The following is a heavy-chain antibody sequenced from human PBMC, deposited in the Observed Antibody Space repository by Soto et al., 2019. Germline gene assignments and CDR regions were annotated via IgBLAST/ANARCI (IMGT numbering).Heavy chain of an antibody. CDR1: GVTFRSYA. J-gene: IGHJ6*03. CDR2: VSGSGGST. CDR3: ARDPAAAYGGYDYYYYYYMDV. Sequence: EVQLLESGGGLVQPGGSLRLSCAASGVTFRSYAINWVRQAPGKGLEWVSAVSGSGGSTYYAASVKGRFTISTDDSKSTLFLQMSSLSAADTAFYSCARDPAAAYGGYDYYYYYYMDVWGKGTTVIVSS. D-gene: IGHD4-17*01. V-gene: IGHV3-23*01.